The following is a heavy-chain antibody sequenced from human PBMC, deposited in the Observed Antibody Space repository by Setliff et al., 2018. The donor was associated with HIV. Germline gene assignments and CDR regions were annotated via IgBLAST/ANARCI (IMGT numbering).Heavy chain of an antibody. CDR1: GDTFRNYA. Sequence: GASVKVSCKVSGDTFRNYALNWVRQAPGQGLEWMGGIIPPVGAAVYAQNFQGRVTITADESTSTAYMDLRTLRSEDTAIYYCAREPYGYCATTTCYVPGYWGQGTLVTVSS. J-gene: IGHJ4*02. CDR3: AREPYGYCATTTCYVPGY. D-gene: IGHD2-2*03. CDR2: IIPPVGAA. V-gene: IGHV1-69*13.